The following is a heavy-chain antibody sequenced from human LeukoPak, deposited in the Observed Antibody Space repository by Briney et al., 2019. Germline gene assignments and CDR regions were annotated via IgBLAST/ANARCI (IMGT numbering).Heavy chain of an antibody. V-gene: IGHV3-74*01. J-gene: IGHJ6*03. Sequence: GGSLRLSCAASGFTFTHYWMNCVRHAPGKGLVWVSRINGDGSDTGYADSVKGRFTISRDNAKNTLYLQMNSLRDEDTAVYYCARDQRSYYHMDVWGKGTTVTVSS. CDR1: GFTFTHYW. CDR3: ARDQRSYYHMDV. CDR2: INGDGSDT.